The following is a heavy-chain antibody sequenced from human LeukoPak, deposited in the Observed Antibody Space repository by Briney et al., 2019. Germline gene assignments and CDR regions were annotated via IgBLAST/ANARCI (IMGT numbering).Heavy chain of an antibody. CDR2: INPNSGGT. Sequence: ASVKVSCKASGYTFTGYYMHWVRQAPGQGLEWMGWINPNSGGTNYAQKFQGRVTMTRDTSISTAYMELSRLRSDDTAVYYCAREMEFLVVVVPAAISTGFLGYWGQGTLVTVSS. CDR3: AREMEFLVVVVPAAISTGFLGY. CDR1: GYTFTGYY. J-gene: IGHJ4*02. V-gene: IGHV1-2*02. D-gene: IGHD2-2*02.